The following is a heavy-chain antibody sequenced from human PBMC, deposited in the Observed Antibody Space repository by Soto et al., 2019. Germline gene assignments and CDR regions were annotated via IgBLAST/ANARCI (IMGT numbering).Heavy chain of an antibody. V-gene: IGHV1-8*01. Sequence: ASVKVSCKASGYTFTSYDINWVRRATGQGLEWMGWMNPNSGNTGYAQKFQGRVTMTRNTSISTAYMELSSLRSEDTAVYYCARGTGEDISDPSTEYYYYYMDVWGKGTTVTVSS. CDR2: MNPNSGNT. J-gene: IGHJ6*03. CDR3: ARGTGEDISDPSTEYYYYYMDV. D-gene: IGHD2-15*01. CDR1: GYTFTSYD.